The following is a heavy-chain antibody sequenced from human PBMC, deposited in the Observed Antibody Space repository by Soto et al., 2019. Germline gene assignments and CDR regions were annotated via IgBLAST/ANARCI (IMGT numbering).Heavy chain of an antibody. CDR2: IYYSGGT. D-gene: IGHD4-17*01. CDR1: GGSISSYY. CDR3: ARGGPTVTTQY. V-gene: IGHV4-59*12. J-gene: IGHJ4*02. Sequence: ETLSLTCTVSGGSISSYYWSWIRQPPGKGLEWIGYIYYSGGTNYNPSLKSRVTISVDTSKNQFSLKLSSVTAADTAVYYCARGGPTVTTQYWGQGTLVTVSS.